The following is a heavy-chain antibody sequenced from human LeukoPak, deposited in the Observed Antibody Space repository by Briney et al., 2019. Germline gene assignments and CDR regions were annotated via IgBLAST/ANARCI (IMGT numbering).Heavy chain of an antibody. CDR2: IDRDGSRI. V-gene: IGHV3-74*01. CDR3: VRGNDYGGPHY. J-gene: IGHJ4*02. CDR1: GFTLSWYW. Sequence: GGSLGLSCVASGFTLSWYWMHWVRQAPGKGLVWVSRIDRDGSRINYADSVKGRFTISRDNGKNTLFLQMNSLRAEDAAVYYCVRGNDYGGPHYWGQGTLVTVSS. D-gene: IGHD4-23*01.